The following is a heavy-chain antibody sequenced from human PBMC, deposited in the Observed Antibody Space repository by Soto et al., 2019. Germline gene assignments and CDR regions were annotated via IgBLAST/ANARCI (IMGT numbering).Heavy chain of an antibody. CDR2: INDDGRRT. CDR1: GFTFSSYW. Sequence: EVQLVESGGGLVQPGGSLRLSCAASGFTFSSYWMHWVRQAPGKGLEWVSRINDDGRRTSYADSVKGRFTISRDNAKNTLYLQMNALRADDTAIYSCARRHRPPYPPDYWVQGTLAPVPP. J-gene: IGHJ4*02. V-gene: IGHV3-74*01. CDR3: ARRHRPPYPPDY.